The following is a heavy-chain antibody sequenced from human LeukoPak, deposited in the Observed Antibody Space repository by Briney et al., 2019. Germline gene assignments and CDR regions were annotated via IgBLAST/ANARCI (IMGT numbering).Heavy chain of an antibody. V-gene: IGHV3-30-3*01. CDR1: GFTFSTYT. Sequence: GRSLRLSCEASGFTFSTYTLHWVRQAPGKGLDWVAVISSDGYNQYYADSVKGRFTISRDNFKDTLYLQMNSLRAEDTAVYYCARDSYGMDVRGQGTTVTVSS. J-gene: IGHJ6*02. CDR2: ISSDGYNQ. CDR3: ARDSYGMDV.